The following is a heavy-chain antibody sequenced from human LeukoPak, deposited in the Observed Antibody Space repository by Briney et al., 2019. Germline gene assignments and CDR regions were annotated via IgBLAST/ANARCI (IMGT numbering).Heavy chain of an antibody. Sequence: GGSLRLSCAASGFTFSKYGMHWVRQAPGKGLEWVADISYDGGEQHYGDSVKGRFSISRDDSKSTIYLQMNSLTVEDTALYYCAKPRTFYDILTVSFQQWGQGTWVSVSS. V-gene: IGHV3-30*18. CDR1: GFTFSKYG. J-gene: IGHJ1*01. D-gene: IGHD3-9*01. CDR3: AKPRTFYDILTVSFQQ. CDR2: ISYDGGEQ.